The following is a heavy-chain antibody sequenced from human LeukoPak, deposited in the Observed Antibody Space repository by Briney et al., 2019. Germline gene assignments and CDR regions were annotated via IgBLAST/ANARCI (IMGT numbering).Heavy chain of an antibody. Sequence: PGGSLRLSCSASGFSFRNYAMHWVRQAPGKGLEFVSGMNDDWGTTDYADSVKGRFTISRDNSKNTLYLHMNSLRAEDTAVYYCANRYSSSWYFDYWGQGTLVTVSS. D-gene: IGHD6-13*01. CDR2: MNDDWGTT. J-gene: IGHJ4*02. V-gene: IGHV3-64*04. CDR1: GFSFRNYA. CDR3: ANRYSSSWYFDY.